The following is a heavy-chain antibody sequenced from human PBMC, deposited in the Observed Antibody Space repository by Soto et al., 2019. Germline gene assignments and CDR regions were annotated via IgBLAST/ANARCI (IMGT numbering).Heavy chain of an antibody. CDR1: GFTFSDYY. V-gene: IGHV3-11*01. J-gene: IGHJ6*03. Sequence: GGSLRLSCAASGFTFSDYYMSWIRQAPGKGLEWVSYISSSGSTIYYADSVKGRFTISRDNAKNSLYLQMNSLRAEDTAVYYCARASRYFDPLPISYYMDVWGKGTTVTVSS. CDR2: ISSSGSTI. CDR3: ARASRYFDPLPISYYMDV. D-gene: IGHD3-9*01.